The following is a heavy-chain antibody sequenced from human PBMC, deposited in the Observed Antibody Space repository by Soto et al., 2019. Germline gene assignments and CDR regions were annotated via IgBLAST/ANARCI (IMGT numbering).Heavy chain of an antibody. CDR2: INAGNGNT. D-gene: IGHD2-15*01. CDR1: GYTFTSYA. CDR3: ERGPGGPDGPGDY. V-gene: IGHV1-3*01. Sequence: QVQLVQSGAEVKKPGASVKVSCKASGYTFTSYAMHWVRQAPGQRLEWMGWINAGNGNTKYSPKFKGRVTITRDTSASTTYIELNSLRSEDTAVYYCERGPGGPDGPGDYWGQGTLVTVSS. J-gene: IGHJ4*02.